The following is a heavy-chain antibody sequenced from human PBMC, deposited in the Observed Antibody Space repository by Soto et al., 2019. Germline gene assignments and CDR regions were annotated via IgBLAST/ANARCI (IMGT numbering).Heavy chain of an antibody. CDR3: VRVLSDYDYHRDSTKFDP. J-gene: IGHJ5*02. D-gene: IGHD3-16*01. V-gene: IGHV4-39*07. Sequence: SETLSLTCTVSGGSISSSSYYWGWIRQPPGKGLEWIGSIYYSGSTYYNPSLKSRVTISVDTSKNQFSLKLSSVTAADTAVYYFVRVLSDYDYHRDSTKFDPWGQGTLVTVSS. CDR1: GGSISSSSYY. CDR2: IYYSGST.